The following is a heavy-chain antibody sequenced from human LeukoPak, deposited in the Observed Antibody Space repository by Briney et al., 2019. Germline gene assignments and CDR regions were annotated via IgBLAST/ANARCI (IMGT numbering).Heavy chain of an antibody. Sequence: PSETLSLTCTVSGGSISSGGYYWSWIRQPPGKGLEWIGYIYHSGSTYYNPSLKSRVTISIDTSKNQFSLKMNSVTAADTAVYYCARGAGETYDYVWGSYRQYYFDYWGQGTLVTVSS. V-gene: IGHV4-30-2*01. D-gene: IGHD3-16*02. J-gene: IGHJ4*02. CDR2: IYHSGST. CDR1: GGSISSGGYY. CDR3: ARGAGETYDYVWGSYRQYYFDY.